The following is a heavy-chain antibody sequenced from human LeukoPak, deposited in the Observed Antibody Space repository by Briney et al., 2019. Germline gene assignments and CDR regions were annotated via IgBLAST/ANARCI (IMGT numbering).Heavy chain of an antibody. CDR3: ASLLPPHNYYGSRPGSYYYYMDV. CDR2: INPNSGGT. CDR1: GYTFTAYY. V-gene: IGHV1-2*02. Sequence: ASVKVSCKASGYTFTAYYMHWVRQAPGQGLEWMGWINPNSGGTNYAQNFQGRVTMTRDTSISTAYMELSRLRSDDTAVYYCASLLPPHNYYGSRPGSYYYYMDVWGKGTTVTVSS. J-gene: IGHJ6*03. D-gene: IGHD3-10*01.